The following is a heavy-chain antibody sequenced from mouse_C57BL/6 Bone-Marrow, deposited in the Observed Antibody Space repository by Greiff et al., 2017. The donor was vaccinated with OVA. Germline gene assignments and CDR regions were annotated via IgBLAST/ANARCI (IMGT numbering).Heavy chain of an antibody. CDR1: GYTFTSYW. Sequence: QVQLQQPGAELVMPGASVKLSCKASGYTFTSYWMHWVKQRPGQGLEWIGEIDPSDSYTNYNQKFKGKSTLTVDKSSSTAYLQLSSLTSEDSAVYSCAILVLDYWGQGTTLTVSS. CDR2: IDPSDSYT. V-gene: IGHV1-69*01. CDR3: AILVLDY. J-gene: IGHJ2*01. D-gene: IGHD1-1*02.